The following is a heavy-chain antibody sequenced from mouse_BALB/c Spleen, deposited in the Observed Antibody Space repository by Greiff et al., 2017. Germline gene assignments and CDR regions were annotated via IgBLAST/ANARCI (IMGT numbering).Heavy chain of an antibody. CDR2: ILPGSGST. Sequence: QVQLQQSGAELMKPGASVKISCKATGYTFSSYWIEWVKQRPGHGLEWIGEILPGSGSTNYNEKFKGKATFTADTSSNTAYMQLSSLTSEDSAVYYCARSGGYDGKNFAYWGQGTLVTVSA. CDR1: GYTFSSYW. CDR3: ARSGGYDGKNFAY. J-gene: IGHJ3*01. V-gene: IGHV1-9*01. D-gene: IGHD2-2*01.